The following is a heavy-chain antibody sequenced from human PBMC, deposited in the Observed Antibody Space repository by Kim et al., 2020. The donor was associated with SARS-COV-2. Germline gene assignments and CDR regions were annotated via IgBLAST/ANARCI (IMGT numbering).Heavy chain of an antibody. D-gene: IGHD5-18*01. Sequence: ASVKVSSKASGYTFHTYAMYWMRQAPGQRLEWMGWVDGGNGNTKSSQNFQGRVTITRDRSATTAYLELSSLRSEDTAVYFCAREETDSYGYRAFDFWGQGTPVTVSS. J-gene: IGHJ4*02. V-gene: IGHV1-3*01. CDR1: GYTFHTYA. CDR3: AREETDSYGYRAFDF. CDR2: VDGGNGNT.